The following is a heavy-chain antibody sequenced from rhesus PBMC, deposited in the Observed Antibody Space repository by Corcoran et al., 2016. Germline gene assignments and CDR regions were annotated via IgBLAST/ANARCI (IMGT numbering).Heavy chain of an antibody. J-gene: IGHJ1*01. CDR3: VWSSSLSDR. CDR2: IYGGSEGT. Sequence: QVQLQESGPGLVKPSETLSLTCAVSGVSVSDNYYWTWVRQSPGKGLQWIGNIYGGSEGTNYHPSLNNRVTISRDTSKNQFSLKLRSVTAADTAVYYCVWSSSLSDRWAQGVLVTVSS. D-gene: IGHD6-13*01. CDR1: GVSVSDNYY. V-gene: IGHV4-106*01.